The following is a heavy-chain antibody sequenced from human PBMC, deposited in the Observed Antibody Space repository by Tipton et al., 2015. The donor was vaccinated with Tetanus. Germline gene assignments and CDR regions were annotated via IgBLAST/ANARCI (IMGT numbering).Heavy chain of an antibody. J-gene: IGHJ4*02. CDR3: ARDQGFRSSWYYFDY. D-gene: IGHD6-13*01. CDR2: IWYDGSNK. CDR1: GFTFSSYG. V-gene: IGHV3-33*01. Sequence: SLRLSCAASGFTFSSYGMHWVRQAPGKGLEWVAVIWYDGSNKYYADSVKGRFTISRDNSKNTLYLQMNSLRAEDTAVYYCARDQGFRSSWYYFDYWGQGTLVTVSS.